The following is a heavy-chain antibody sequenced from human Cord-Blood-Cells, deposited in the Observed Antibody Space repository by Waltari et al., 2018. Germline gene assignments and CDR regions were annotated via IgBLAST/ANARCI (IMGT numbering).Heavy chain of an antibody. CDR2: IYHSGRT. Sequence: QVQLQESGPGLVKPSETLSLTCAVSGYSISSGYYRGWIRRPPGKGLEWIGSIYHSGRTYYNPSLKSRVTISVDTSKNQFSLKLSSVTAADTAVYYCARAPLLGGANRLIFDYWGQGTLVTVSS. CDR1: GYSISSGYY. J-gene: IGHJ4*02. V-gene: IGHV4-38-2*01. D-gene: IGHD1-26*01. CDR3: ARAPLLGGANRLIFDY.